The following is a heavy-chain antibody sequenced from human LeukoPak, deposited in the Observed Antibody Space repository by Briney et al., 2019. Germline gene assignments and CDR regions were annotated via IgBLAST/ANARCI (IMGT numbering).Heavy chain of an antibody. Sequence: GGSLRLSCAASGFTFGSYVMHWVRQAPGKGLEWVAFIRYDGSNKYYADSVKGRFTISRDNSKNTLYLQMNSLRAEDTAVYYCARGPSGYHNTGGQGTLVTVSS. V-gene: IGHV3-30*02. J-gene: IGHJ4*02. CDR1: GFTFGSYV. CDR2: IRYDGSNK. CDR3: ARGPSGYHNT. D-gene: IGHD5-12*01.